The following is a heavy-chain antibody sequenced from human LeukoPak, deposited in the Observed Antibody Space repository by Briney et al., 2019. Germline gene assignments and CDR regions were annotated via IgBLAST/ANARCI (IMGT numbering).Heavy chain of an antibody. D-gene: IGHD6-19*01. V-gene: IGHV3-7*03. CDR2: IKQDGSDK. J-gene: IGHJ4*02. CDR1: GFTFNSYW. Sequence: GGSLRLSCAASGFTFNSYWMTWVRQAPGKGLEWVADIKQDGSDKYYAGSVKGRFTISRDNAKISLYLQMNSLRAGDTAVYFCARYNSAWKTDDYWGQGTLVTVSS. CDR3: ARYNSAWKTDDY.